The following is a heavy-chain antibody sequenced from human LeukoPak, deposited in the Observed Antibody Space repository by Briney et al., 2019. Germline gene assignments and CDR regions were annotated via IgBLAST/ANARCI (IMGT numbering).Heavy chain of an antibody. CDR2: INWNGGST. J-gene: IGHJ6*03. CDR1: GFTFDDYG. V-gene: IGHV3-20*04. CDR3: AKPEGYCSSTSCYNSLYYYYYYMDV. D-gene: IGHD2-2*02. Sequence: PGGSLRLSCAASGFTFDDYGMSWVRQAPGKGLEWVSGINWNGGSTGYADSVKGRFTISRDNAKNSLYLQMTSLRAEDTAVYYCAKPEGYCSSTSCYNSLYYYYYYMDVWGKGTTVTVSS.